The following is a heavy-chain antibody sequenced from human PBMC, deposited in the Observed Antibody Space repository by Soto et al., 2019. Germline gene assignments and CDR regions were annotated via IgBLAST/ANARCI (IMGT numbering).Heavy chain of an antibody. V-gene: IGHV3-7*01. CDR3: AREGWPLLQTGMDV. J-gene: IGHJ6*02. CDR1: GFTFSSYW. Sequence: LRLSCAASGFTFSSYWMSWVRQAPGKGLEWVANIKQDGSEKYYVDSVKGRFTISRDNAKNSLYLQMHSLRDEDTAVYYCAREGWPLLQTGMDVWGQGTTVTVSS. D-gene: IGHD2-15*01. CDR2: IKQDGSEK.